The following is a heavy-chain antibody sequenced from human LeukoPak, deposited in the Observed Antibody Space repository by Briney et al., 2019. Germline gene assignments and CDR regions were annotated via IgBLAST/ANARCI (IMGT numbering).Heavy chain of an antibody. D-gene: IGHD1-14*01. CDR3: ARGVTGYITNPDFDY. CDR2: IYYSGST. CDR1: GGSISSYY. J-gene: IGHJ4*02. Sequence: SETLSLTCTVSGGSISSYYWSWIRQPPGKGLEWIGYIYYSGSTYYNPSLKSRVTISVDTSKNQFSLKLSSVTAADTAVYYCARGVTGYITNPDFDYWGQGTLVTVSS. V-gene: IGHV4-59*12.